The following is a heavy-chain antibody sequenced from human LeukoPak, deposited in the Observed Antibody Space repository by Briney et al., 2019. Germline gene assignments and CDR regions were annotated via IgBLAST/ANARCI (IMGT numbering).Heavy chain of an antibody. J-gene: IGHJ6*02. D-gene: IGHD6-13*01. CDR1: GFTFSSSA. CDR2: INARGSHI. V-gene: IGHV3-23*01. CDR3: AKMGIAAAGTYYYGMDV. Sequence: GGSLRLSCSASGFTFSSSAMTWVRQAPGTGLEWVSAINARGSHIYYADSVKGRFTISRDISKNTLYLQMSSLRAEDTAVYYCAKMGIAAAGTYYYGMDVWGQGTTVTVSS.